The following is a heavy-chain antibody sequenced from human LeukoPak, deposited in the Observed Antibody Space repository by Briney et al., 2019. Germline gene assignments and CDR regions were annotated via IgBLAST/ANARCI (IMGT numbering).Heavy chain of an antibody. D-gene: IGHD3-22*01. V-gene: IGHV3-15*01. Sequence: GGSLRLSCAASGFTFSRNAMNWVRQAPGKGLEWVGRIKSKTDGGTRDYAAPVKGRFTISRDDSKNTAYLQMNSLKTEDTAVYYCAKVGGYYYDYWGQGTLVTVSS. CDR3: AKVGGYYYDY. J-gene: IGHJ4*02. CDR1: GFTFSRNA. CDR2: IKSKTDGGTR.